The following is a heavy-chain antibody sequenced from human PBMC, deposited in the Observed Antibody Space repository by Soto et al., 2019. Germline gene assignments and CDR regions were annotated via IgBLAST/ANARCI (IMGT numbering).Heavy chain of an antibody. D-gene: IGHD2-2*01. CDR1: SGSISSYY. Sequence: PSESPYLTSTVSSGSISSYYWSWIRQPPGKGLEWIGYIYYSGSTNHNPSLKSRVTISVDTSKNQFSLKLSSVTAADAAVYYCARVPARWGKGT. CDR2: IYYSGST. J-gene: IGHJ4*02. CDR3: ARVPAR. V-gene: IGHV4-59*12.